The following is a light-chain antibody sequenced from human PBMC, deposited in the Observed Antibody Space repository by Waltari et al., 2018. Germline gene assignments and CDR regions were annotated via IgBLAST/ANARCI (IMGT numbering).Light chain of an antibody. CDR2: EDT. Sequence: QSVLTQPPSVSAAPGQRVTISCSGGRSNIGNNYVSWYRQFPETAPKRLIYEDTERPSGIARRFSGSTSGTSATLDITGLQAGGEADYYCGTWDSSLSGAVFGGGTHLTVL. CDR1: RSNIGNNY. V-gene: IGLV1-51*02. J-gene: IGLJ7*01. CDR3: GTWDSSLSGAV.